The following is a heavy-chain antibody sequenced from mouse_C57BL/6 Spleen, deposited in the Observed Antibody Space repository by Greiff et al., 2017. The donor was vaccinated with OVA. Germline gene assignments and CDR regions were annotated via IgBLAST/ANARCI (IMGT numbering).Heavy chain of an antibody. CDR3: ARDEGNFPNGWFAY. Sequence: EVQLVESGGGLVKPGGSLKLSCAASGFTFSSYAMSWVRQTPEKRLEWVATISDGGSYTDYPDNVKGRFTISRDNAKNILYLQMSLLKSEDTAMYDYARDEGNFPNGWFAYWGKGTLVTVSA. CDR1: GFTFSSYA. CDR2: ISDGGSYT. V-gene: IGHV5-4*01. D-gene: IGHD2-1*01. J-gene: IGHJ3*01.